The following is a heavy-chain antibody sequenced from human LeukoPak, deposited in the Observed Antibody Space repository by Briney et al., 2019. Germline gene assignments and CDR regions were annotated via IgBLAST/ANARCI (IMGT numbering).Heavy chain of an antibody. D-gene: IGHD3-10*01. CDR1: GFRFDDYG. Sequence: PGGSLRLSCAASGFRFDDYGMNWVRQVPGEGLEWISGINWNGGSTGYGDSVKGRFTISRDNAENSLYLQMNSLRAEDTALYYCARAVDNYYGSGSYAYWGQGALVTVSS. V-gene: IGHV3-20*04. CDR3: ARAVDNYYGSGSYAY. CDR2: INWNGGST. J-gene: IGHJ4*02.